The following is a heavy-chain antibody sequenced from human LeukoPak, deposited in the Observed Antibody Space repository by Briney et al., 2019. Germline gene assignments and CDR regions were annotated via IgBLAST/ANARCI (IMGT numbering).Heavy chain of an antibody. D-gene: IGHD4-17*01. Sequence: SETLSLTCTASGGSISSSSYCWGCLRHPPGKGLDWISSIYYSGSTYYNPSLKSRATISVDTSKNQFSLKLSSLTAADTAVYYCARQGSDGHLDYWGQGTLVTVSS. CDR2: IYYSGST. CDR3: ARQGSDGHLDY. J-gene: IGHJ4*02. V-gene: IGHV4-39*01. CDR1: GGSISSSSYC.